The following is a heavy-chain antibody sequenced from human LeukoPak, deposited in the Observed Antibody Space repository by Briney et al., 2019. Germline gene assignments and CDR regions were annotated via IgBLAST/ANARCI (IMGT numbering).Heavy chain of an antibody. V-gene: IGHV4-38-2*02. CDR1: GYSISSGYD. Sequence: SETLSLTCTVSGYSISSGYDWGWIRQPPGKGLEWIGYIYYSGSTNYNPSLKSRVTISVDTSKNQFSLKLSSVTAADTAVYYCARDASHDSSGYQDYWGQGTLVTVSS. CDR2: IYYSGST. J-gene: IGHJ4*02. CDR3: ARDASHDSSGYQDY. D-gene: IGHD3-22*01.